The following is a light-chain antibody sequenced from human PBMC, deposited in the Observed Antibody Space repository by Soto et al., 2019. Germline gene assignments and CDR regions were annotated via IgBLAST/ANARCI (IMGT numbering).Light chain of an antibody. CDR1: QSVSSN. V-gene: IGKV3-15*01. CDR2: GAS. J-gene: IGKJ1*01. Sequence: EIVMTQSPATLSVSPGERATLSCRASQSVSSNLAWYQQKPGQAPSLLIYGASTRATGTPARFSGSGSGTEFTLTISSLEPEDFAVYYCQQRSIWPWTFGQGTKVDIK. CDR3: QQRSIWPWT.